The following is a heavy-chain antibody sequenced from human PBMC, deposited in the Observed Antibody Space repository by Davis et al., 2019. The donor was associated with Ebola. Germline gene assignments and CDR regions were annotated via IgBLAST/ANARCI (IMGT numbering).Heavy chain of an antibody. CDR2: ISHDGSNK. CDR1: GFTFSTYA. V-gene: IGHV3-30-3*01. J-gene: IGHJ3*01. CDR3: AKEKDQLTSIGAFDF. D-gene: IGHD2-2*01. Sequence: GESLKISCAASGFTFSTYAMYWVRQAPGKGLEWVAIISHDGSNKYYADSVKGRFTISRDNLKNILYLQMNSLRAEDTAQYFCAKEKDQLTSIGAFDFWGQGTVVTVSS.